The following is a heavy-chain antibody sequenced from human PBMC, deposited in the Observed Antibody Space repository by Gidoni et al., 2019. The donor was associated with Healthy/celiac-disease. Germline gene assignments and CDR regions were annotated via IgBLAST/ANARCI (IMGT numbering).Heavy chain of an antibody. J-gene: IGHJ4*02. CDR3: ARGGGGTVDY. CDR2: INHSAST. D-gene: IGHD1-1*01. CDR1: GGSFSGYY. V-gene: IGHV4-34*01. Sequence: QVQLQQWGAGLLKPSATLSLTCAVDGGSFSGYYWSWIRQPPGKGLELIGEINHSASTNYNPSLKSRVTISVDTSKNQFSLKLSSVTAADTAVYYCARGGGGTVDYWGQGTLVTVSS.